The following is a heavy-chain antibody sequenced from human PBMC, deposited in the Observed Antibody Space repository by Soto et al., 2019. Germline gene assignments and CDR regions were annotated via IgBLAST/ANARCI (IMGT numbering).Heavy chain of an antibody. J-gene: IGHJ4*02. CDR1: GFTFSDYY. CDR3: ARVGVVTAAGTSDY. V-gene: IGHV3-11*06. CDR2: ISGTSDSI. Sequence: QVQLVESGGGLVRPGGSLRLSCAASGFTFSDYYMTWIRQVPGKGLEWVAYISGTSDSIPYADAVKGRFTISRDNANNSRYLQMNSLRAGDTAVYYCARVGVVTAAGTSDYWGQGTLVTVSS. D-gene: IGHD6-13*01.